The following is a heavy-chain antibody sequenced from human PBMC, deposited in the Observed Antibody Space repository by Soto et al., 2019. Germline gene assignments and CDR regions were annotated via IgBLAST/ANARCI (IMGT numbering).Heavy chain of an antibody. CDR3: TRFPRGTPVTKLDY. J-gene: IGHJ4*02. V-gene: IGHV3-73*01. CDR1: GFSFSGSA. CDR2: IRSKANSYAT. D-gene: IGHD4-17*01. Sequence: GGSLRLSCATSGFSFSGSAMHWVRQASGKGLEWVGRIRSKANSYATAYAASVKGRFTISRDDSKNTTYLQMNSLKTEDTAVYYCTRFPRGTPVTKLDYWGQGTLVTASS.